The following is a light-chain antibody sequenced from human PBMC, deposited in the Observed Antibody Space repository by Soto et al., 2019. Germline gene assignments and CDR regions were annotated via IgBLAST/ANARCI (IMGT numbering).Light chain of an antibody. CDR3: QQHTSYST. V-gene: IGKV1-5*01. CDR1: QSISSW. J-gene: IGKJ1*01. CDR2: DAS. Sequence: DIQMTQSPSTLSASVGDRVTITCRASQSISSWLAWYQQKPGKAPKLLIYDASSLESGVPSRFSGSGSGTEFTLTISSLQPDDFAAYYCQQHTSYSTFGQGTKV.